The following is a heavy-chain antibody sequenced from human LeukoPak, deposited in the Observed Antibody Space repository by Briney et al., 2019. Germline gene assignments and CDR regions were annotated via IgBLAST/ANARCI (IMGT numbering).Heavy chain of an antibody. Sequence: KPSETLSLTCTVSGGSISSGSNYWGWIRQPPGKGLEWIGSICYSGSTYYNPSLKSRVTMSVDTSKNQFSLKRSSVTAADTAVYYCVRHISVVRGETFDFWGQGSLVTVSS. D-gene: IGHD3-10*01. J-gene: IGHJ4*02. V-gene: IGHV4-39*01. CDR3: VRHISVVRGETFDF. CDR1: GGSISSGSNY. CDR2: ICYSGST.